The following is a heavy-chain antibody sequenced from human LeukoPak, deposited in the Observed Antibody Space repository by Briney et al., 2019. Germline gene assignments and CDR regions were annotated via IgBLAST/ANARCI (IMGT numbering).Heavy chain of an antibody. CDR1: GFTVSTNY. CDR3: ARVAMTSSGYYSF. J-gene: IGHJ4*02. V-gene: IGHV3-66*01. CDR2: IYSGGST. D-gene: IGHD3-22*01. Sequence: GGSLRLSCAASGFTVSTNYMSWVRQPPGKGLEWLALIYSGGSTYYADSVKGRFAISRDGSVNTVFLQMDSLRVDDTAVYYCARVAMTSSGYYSFWGQGTLVTVSS.